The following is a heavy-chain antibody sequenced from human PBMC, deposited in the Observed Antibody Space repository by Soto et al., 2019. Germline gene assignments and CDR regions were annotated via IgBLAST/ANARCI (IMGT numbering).Heavy chain of an antibody. CDR2: INPNSGGT. CDR3: AREGGPLRYFDVYGMDV. D-gene: IGHD3-9*01. Sequence: QVQLVQSGAEVKKPGASVKVSCKASGYTFTGYYMHWVRQAPGQGLEWMGWINPNSGGTNYAQKFQGWVTMTRDTSISKAYMELRRLRSDDTAVYYCAREGGPLRYFDVYGMDVWGQGTTVTVSS. J-gene: IGHJ6*02. V-gene: IGHV1-2*04. CDR1: GYTFTGYY.